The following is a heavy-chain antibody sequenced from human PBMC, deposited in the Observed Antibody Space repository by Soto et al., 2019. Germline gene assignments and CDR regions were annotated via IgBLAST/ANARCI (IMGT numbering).Heavy chain of an antibody. CDR3: ARGLLAAAVQWSYYYYGMDV. J-gene: IGHJ6*02. D-gene: IGHD6-13*01. CDR2: IYYSGST. Sequence: SETLSLTCTVSGGSVSSGSYYWSWIRQPPGKGLEWIGYIYYSGSTNYNPSLKSRVTISVDTSKNQFSLKLSSVTAADTAMYYCARGLLAAAVQWSYYYYGMDVWGQGTTVTVSS. V-gene: IGHV4-61*01. CDR1: GGSVSSGSYY.